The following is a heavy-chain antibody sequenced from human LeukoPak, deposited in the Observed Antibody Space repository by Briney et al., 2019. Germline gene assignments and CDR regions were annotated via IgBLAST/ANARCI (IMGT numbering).Heavy chain of an antibody. J-gene: IGHJ4*02. CDR1: GYTLTELS. CDR3: ATLPTLAYGSGSYSRDVDY. V-gene: IGHV1-24*01. Sequence: ASVKVSCKVSGYTLTELSMHWVRQAPGKGLEWMGGFDPEDGETIYAQKFQGRVTMTEDTSTDTAYMELSSLRSEDTAVYYCATLPTLAYGSGSYSRDVDYWGQGTLVTVSS. D-gene: IGHD3-10*01. CDR2: FDPEDGET.